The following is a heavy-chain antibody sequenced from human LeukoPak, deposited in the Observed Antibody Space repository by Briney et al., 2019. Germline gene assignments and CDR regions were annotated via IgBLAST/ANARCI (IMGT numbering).Heavy chain of an antibody. CDR1: GFSVSNNY. J-gene: IGHJ1*01. Sequence: GGSLRLSCAASGFSVSNNYMSWVRQAPGKGLEWVSVIYSGGSTHYADSAKGRFTISRDNSKNTLYLQMKSLRAEDTAVYYCARTDETAPAEDFQHWGQGTLVTVSS. CDR3: ARTDETAPAEDFQH. V-gene: IGHV3-53*01. CDR2: IYSGGST. D-gene: IGHD2-21*02.